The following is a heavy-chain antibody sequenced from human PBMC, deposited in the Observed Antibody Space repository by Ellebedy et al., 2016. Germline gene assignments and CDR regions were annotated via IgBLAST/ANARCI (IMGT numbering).Heavy chain of an antibody. CDR3: TRDETVSGSPDS. CDR1: GFTFTNFA. J-gene: IGHJ5*01. D-gene: IGHD3-10*01. V-gene: IGHV3-23*01. CDR2: ISGLHTGT. Sequence: GGSLRLXXAASGFTFTNFAMSWVRQAPGKGLEWVSAISGLHTGTYYADSVKGRFVISRDDSRNMVYLQMDRLRVDDTAVYYCTRDETVSGSPDSWGQGTVVTVSS.